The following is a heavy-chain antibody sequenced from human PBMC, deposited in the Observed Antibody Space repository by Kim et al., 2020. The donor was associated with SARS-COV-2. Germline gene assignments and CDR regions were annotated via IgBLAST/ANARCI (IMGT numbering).Heavy chain of an antibody. J-gene: IGHJ4*02. V-gene: IGHV3-23*01. CDR3: ARGGVNLGDY. Sequence: SKAYADAVKGRFTNSRDNSKNTLSLQMNSLRVEDTAVYYCARGGVNLGDYWGQGTLVTVSS. CDR2: SK. D-gene: IGHD1-26*01.